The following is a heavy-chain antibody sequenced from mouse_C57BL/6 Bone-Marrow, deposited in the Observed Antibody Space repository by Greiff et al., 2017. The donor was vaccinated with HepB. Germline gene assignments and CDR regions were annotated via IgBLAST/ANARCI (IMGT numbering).Heavy chain of an antibody. J-gene: IGHJ2*01. CDR2: IWNGGST. CDR1: GFSLTSYG. D-gene: IGHD1-3*01. V-gene: IGHV2-2*01. CDR3: ARSLYSYYFDY. Sequence: VQLQQSGPGLVQPSQSLSITCTVSGFSLTSYGVHWVRQSPGKGLEWLGVIWNGGSTDYNAAFISRLSISKDNSKSQVFFKMNSLQADDTAIYYCARSLYSYYFDYWGQGTTLTVSS.